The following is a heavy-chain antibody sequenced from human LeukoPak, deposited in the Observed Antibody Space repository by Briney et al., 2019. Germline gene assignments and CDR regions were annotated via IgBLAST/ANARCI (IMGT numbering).Heavy chain of an antibody. D-gene: IGHD3-3*01. V-gene: IGHV4-39*07. CDR1: GGSISSSSYF. Sequence: SETLSLTCTVSGGSISSSSYFWGWIRQPPGKGLEWIGSIYYSGSTYYNPPLKSRVTISVHTSKNQFSLKLSSVTAADTAVYYCARVMLRFSYYFDYWGQGTLVSVSS. CDR3: ARVMLRFSYYFDY. CDR2: IYYSGST. J-gene: IGHJ4*02.